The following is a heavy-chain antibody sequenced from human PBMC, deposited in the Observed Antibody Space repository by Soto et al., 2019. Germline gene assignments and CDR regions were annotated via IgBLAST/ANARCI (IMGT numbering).Heavy chain of an antibody. V-gene: IGHV1-18*04. CDR1: GYTFTSYG. CDR3: ARVHRRGMDV. CDR2: ISAYNGNT. J-gene: IGHJ6*02. Sequence: QVQLVQSGAEVKKPGASVKVSCKASGYTFTSYGISWLRQAPGQGLEWMGWISAYNGNTNYAQKHQGRDTMTTDTSTSTANVELRTRRYDDTAVYYYARVHRRGMDVWGPGTPGPGSS.